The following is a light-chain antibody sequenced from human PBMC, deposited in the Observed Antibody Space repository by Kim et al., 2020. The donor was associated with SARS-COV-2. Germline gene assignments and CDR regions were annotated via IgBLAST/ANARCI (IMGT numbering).Light chain of an antibody. Sequence: QSALTQPASVSGSPGQSITISCTGTSSDVGGYNYVSWYQQHPGKAPKLMIYDVSKRLSGVSNRFSGSKSGNTASLTISGLQAEDEADYYCSSYTSSSTYVFGTGPKVTVL. V-gene: IGLV2-14*01. CDR1: SSDVGGYNY. CDR2: DVS. J-gene: IGLJ1*01. CDR3: SSYTSSSTYV.